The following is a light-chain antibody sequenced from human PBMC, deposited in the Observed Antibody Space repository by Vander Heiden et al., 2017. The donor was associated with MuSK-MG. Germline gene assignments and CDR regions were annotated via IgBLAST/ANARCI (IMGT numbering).Light chain of an antibody. CDR2: GAS. Sequence: EIVLTQSPGTLSLSPGERATLSCRASQSVSSSYLAWYQQKPGQAPRLLIYGASSRATAIPDTFSGSGSGTDFTLTISRLEPEDFAVYYCHHDGSSCSTFGQGTKVDIK. CDR1: QSVSSSY. V-gene: IGKV3-20*01. J-gene: IGKJ1*01. CDR3: HHDGSSCST.